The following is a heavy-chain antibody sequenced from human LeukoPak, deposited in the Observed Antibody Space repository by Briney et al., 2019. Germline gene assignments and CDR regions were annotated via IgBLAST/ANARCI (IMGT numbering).Heavy chain of an antibody. CDR2: ISGSGGST. V-gene: IGHV3-23*01. D-gene: IGHD3-22*01. CDR1: GFTFDDYA. CDR3: AKPDYYDSSGYSY. J-gene: IGHJ4*02. Sequence: GGSLRLSCAASGFTFDDYAMHWVRQAPGKGLEWVSGISGSGGSTYYADSVKGRFTISRDNSKNTLYLQMNSLRAEDTAVYYCAKPDYYDSSGYSYWGQGTLVTVSS.